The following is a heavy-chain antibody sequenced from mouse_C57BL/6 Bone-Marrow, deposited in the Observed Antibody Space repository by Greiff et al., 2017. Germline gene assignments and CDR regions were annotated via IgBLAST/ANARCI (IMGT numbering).Heavy chain of an antibody. Sequence: QVQLQQPGAELVKPGASVKLSCKASGYTFTSYWMHWVKQRPGQGLEWIGMIHPNSGSTNYNEKFKSKATLTVDKSSSTAYMQLSSLTSEDSAVYYCARPLYDYGSSGFAYWGQGTLVTVSA. CDR3: ARPLYDYGSSGFAY. D-gene: IGHD1-1*01. CDR2: IHPNSGST. CDR1: GYTFTSYW. J-gene: IGHJ3*01. V-gene: IGHV1-64*01.